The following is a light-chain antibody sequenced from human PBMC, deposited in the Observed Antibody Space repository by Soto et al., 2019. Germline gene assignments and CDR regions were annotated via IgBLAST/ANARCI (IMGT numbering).Light chain of an antibody. CDR1: QSVPRSY. CDR3: QQYGSSST. J-gene: IGKJ5*01. CDR2: GTS. V-gene: IGKV3-20*01. Sequence: EVVLTQTPGTRFVSPGERATLSCRASQSVPRSYLAWYQQKPGQAPRLLIYGTSSRATGIPDRFSGSGSGTYVTLTISRLEPEDFAVFYWQQYGSSSTFGQGTRLEIK.